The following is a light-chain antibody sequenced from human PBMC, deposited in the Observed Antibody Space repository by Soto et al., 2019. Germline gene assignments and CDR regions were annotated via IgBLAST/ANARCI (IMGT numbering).Light chain of an antibody. CDR2: AAS. J-gene: IGKJ4*01. CDR1: QSISTY. V-gene: IGKV1-39*01. CDR3: QNGYSTPLT. Sequence: DIQMTQSPSSLSASVGDRVTITCRSSQSISTYLHLYQQKPGKDPNILIYAASTLQSGVPSRFSGSGSGTDFTLTISSLQPEDFATYFCQNGYSTPLTFGGGTKVDI.